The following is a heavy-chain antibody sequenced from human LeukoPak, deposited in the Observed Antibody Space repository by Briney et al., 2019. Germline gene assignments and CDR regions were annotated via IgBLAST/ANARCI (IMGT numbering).Heavy chain of an antibody. Sequence: ASVKVSCKASGGTFSSYAISWVRQAPGQGLEWMGGIIPIFGTANYAQKFQGRVTITTDESTSTAYMELSSLRSEDTAVYYCARNPVPAAISYYYYYYMDVWGKGTTVTVSS. J-gene: IGHJ6*03. V-gene: IGHV1-69*05. CDR3: ARNPVPAAISYYYYYYMDV. CDR1: GGTFSSYA. D-gene: IGHD2-2*01. CDR2: IIPIFGTA.